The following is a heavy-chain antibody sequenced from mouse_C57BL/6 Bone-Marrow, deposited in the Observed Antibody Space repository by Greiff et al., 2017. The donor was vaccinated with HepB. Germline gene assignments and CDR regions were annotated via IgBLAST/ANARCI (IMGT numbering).Heavy chain of an antibody. CDR2: IYPRSGNT. Sequence: QVHVKQSGAELARPGASVKLSCKASGYTFTSYGISWVKQSTGQGLEWIGEIYPRSGNTYYNEKFKGKATLTADKSSSTAYMELRSLTSEDSAVYFSARLSYVYYYSNGRNYAMDYWGQGTSVTVSS. CDR1: GYTFTSYG. J-gene: IGHJ4*01. V-gene: IGHV1-81*01. CDR3: ARLSYVYYYSNGRNYAMDY. D-gene: IGHD2-1*01.